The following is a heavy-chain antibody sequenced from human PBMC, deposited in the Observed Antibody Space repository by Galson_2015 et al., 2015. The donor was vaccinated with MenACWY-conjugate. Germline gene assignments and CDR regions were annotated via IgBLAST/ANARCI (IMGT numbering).Heavy chain of an antibody. CDR3: ARRSAMEWLVLFDS. CDR2: VDHSGTT. D-gene: IGHD3-3*01. V-gene: IGHV4-4*02. Sequence: ATLSLPCAVSGGSIIGDNWWSWVRQPPRKGLEWIGEVDHSGTTNFNPSLMGRVSMSVDKSRRQFSLKLTSMTAADTAVYYCARRSAMEWLVLFDSWGQGTLVTVSS. J-gene: IGHJ4*02. CDR1: GGSIIGDNW.